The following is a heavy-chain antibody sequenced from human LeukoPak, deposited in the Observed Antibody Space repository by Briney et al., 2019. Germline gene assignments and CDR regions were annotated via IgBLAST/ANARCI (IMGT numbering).Heavy chain of an antibody. CDR2: THHSGAT. CDR3: TREVWGSTFPDY. Sequence: PSETLSLTCSVSGYSISSGYFWSWIRQPPGKGPEWIATTHHSGATYYNPSLKSRVTLSVDTSKNQVSLKMTSVTAADTAVYYCTREVWGSTFPDYWGQGTLVTVSS. D-gene: IGHD7-27*01. CDR1: GYSISSGYF. J-gene: IGHJ4*02. V-gene: IGHV4-38-2*02.